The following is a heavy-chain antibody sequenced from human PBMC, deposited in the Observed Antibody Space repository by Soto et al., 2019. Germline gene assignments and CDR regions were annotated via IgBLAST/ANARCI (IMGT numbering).Heavy chain of an antibody. V-gene: IGHV3-7*01. CDR2: IKQDGSEK. D-gene: IGHD6-13*01. CDR1: GFTFSSYW. CDR3: ARVSSSSWYPYFDY. J-gene: IGHJ4*02. Sequence: GGSLRLSCAASGFTFSSYWMSWVRQAPGKGLEWVANIKQDGSEKYYVDSVKGRFTISRDNAKNSLYLQMNSLRAEDTAVYYGARVSSSSWYPYFDYWGQGTLVTVSS.